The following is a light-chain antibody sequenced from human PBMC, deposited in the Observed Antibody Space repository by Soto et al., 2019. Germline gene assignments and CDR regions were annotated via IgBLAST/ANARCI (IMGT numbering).Light chain of an antibody. CDR3: QQYNNWPPVT. Sequence: EIVMTQSPATLSVSPGEGATLSCRASQSVSSNLAWYQQKPGQAPRPLIYDASTRATAIPARFSGSGSGTEFTLTISSLQSEDFAVYYCQQYNNWPPVTFGQGTKLEIK. CDR1: QSVSSN. V-gene: IGKV3-15*01. CDR2: DAS. J-gene: IGKJ2*01.